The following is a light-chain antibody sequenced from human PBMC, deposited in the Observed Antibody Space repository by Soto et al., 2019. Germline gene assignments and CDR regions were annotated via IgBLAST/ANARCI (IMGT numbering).Light chain of an antibody. CDR3: AAWDDSLNGYV. CDR2: SNT. J-gene: IGLJ1*01. V-gene: IGLV1-44*01. Sequence: QSVLAQPPSASGSPGQRVTISWSGSSSNIGSNTVNWYKQLPGTAPKLLIYSNTQRPSGVPDRFSGSKSGTSASLALSGLQSEDEADYYCAAWDDSLNGYVFGTGTKVTVL. CDR1: SSNIGSNT.